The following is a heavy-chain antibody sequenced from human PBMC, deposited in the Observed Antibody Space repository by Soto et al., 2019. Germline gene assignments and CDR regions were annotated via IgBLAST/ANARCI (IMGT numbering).Heavy chain of an antibody. D-gene: IGHD7-27*01. CDR1: GFSFSTVG. CDR3: AREARPLGWFDP. CDR2: ISHDGNRQ. Sequence: GGSLSLSCEASGFSFSTVGMHLVRQAPGKGLEWTVLISHDGNRQFYAESVKGRFSVSRDNSRKTVSLQMNSLRAEDTAVYYCAREARPLGWFDPWVQGTLVTVSS. V-gene: IGHV3-30*03. J-gene: IGHJ5*02.